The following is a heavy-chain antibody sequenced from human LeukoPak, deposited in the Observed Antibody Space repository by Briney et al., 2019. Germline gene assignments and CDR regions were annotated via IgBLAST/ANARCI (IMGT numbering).Heavy chain of an antibody. Sequence: GGSLRLSCAASGFSFGEYWMLWVRQVPGRGVVWMARIYRDGSSRIYADSVRGRYTVSRDNAKFALYLQMNSLKDEDTAVYYCVASPWSGALDFWGQGSLVTVSS. D-gene: IGHD3-3*01. CDR2: IYRDGSSR. J-gene: IGHJ4*02. CDR3: VASPWSGALDF. CDR1: GFSFGEYW. V-gene: IGHV3-74*01.